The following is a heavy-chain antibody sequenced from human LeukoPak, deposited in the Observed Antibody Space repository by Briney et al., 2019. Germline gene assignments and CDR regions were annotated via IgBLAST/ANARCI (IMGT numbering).Heavy chain of an antibody. D-gene: IGHD6-13*01. CDR3: AKLFKYSGSWFDY. Sequence: GGSLRLSCAASGFTVSSNYMSWVRQAPGKGLEWVSGVSGSGENTYYADSVKGRFTISKDNSKNTVYLQMNSLRAEDTAVYFCAKLFKYSGSWFDYWGQGTLVTVSS. CDR2: VSGSGENT. V-gene: IGHV3-23*01. CDR1: GFTVSSNY. J-gene: IGHJ4*02.